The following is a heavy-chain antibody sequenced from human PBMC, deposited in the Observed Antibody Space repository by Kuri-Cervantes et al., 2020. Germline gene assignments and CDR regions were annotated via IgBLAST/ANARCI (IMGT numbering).Heavy chain of an antibody. Sequence: SETLSLTCNVSGGIISHYDWSWIRQPPGKGLEWIGYISYSGSTNYNPSLKSRVTVLVDTSKNQFSLKLTSVTAADTAVYYCARDPTTVGVSAVMRAGGGMDVWGQGITVTVSS. V-gene: IGHV4-59*01. CDR3: ARDPTTVGVSAVMRAGGGMDV. CDR1: GGIISHYD. J-gene: IGHJ6*02. CDR2: ISYSGST. D-gene: IGHD2-2*01.